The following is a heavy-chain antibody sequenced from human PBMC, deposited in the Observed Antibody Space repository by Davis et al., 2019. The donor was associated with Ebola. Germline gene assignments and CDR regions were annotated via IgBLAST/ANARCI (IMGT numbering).Heavy chain of an antibody. D-gene: IGHD2-15*01. V-gene: IGHV3-74*01. CDR2: ITSDGSST. Sequence: HTGGSLRLSCGASGFTFSSNWMHWVRQAPGKGLVCVSLITSDGSSTKYADSVKGRFTISRDNSKNTLYLQMNSLRAEDTAVYYCAKGLDIVVVVAATPGGWGQGTLVTVSS. CDR1: GFTFSSNW. CDR3: AKGLDIVVVVAATPGG. J-gene: IGHJ4*02.